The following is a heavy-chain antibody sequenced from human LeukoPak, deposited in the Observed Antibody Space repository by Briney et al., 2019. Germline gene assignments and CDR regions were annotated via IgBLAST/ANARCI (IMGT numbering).Heavy chain of an antibody. D-gene: IGHD2-21*02. V-gene: IGHV4-61*02. J-gene: IGHJ4*02. Sequence: SETLSLTCTVSGGSISSGSYYWSWIRQPAGKGLEWIGRIYTSGSTNYNPSLKSRVTISVDTSKNQFSLKLSSVTAADTAVYYCVRGTLRGDGDYYFDYWGQGTLVTVSS. CDR1: GGSISSGSYY. CDR2: IYTSGST. CDR3: VRGTLRGDGDYYFDY.